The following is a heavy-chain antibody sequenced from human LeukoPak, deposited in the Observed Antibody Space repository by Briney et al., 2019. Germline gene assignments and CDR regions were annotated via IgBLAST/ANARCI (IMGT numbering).Heavy chain of an antibody. V-gene: IGHV1-2*06. CDR1: GYTFTGYY. J-gene: IGHJ5*02. Sequence: ASVKVSCKASGYTFTGYYMHWVRQAPGQGLEWMGRINPNSGGTNYAQKFQGRVTVTRDTSISTAYMELSRLRSDDTAVYYCARDRYYYGSGSYYNRGNWFDPWGQGTLVTVSS. CDR2: INPNSGGT. D-gene: IGHD3-10*01. CDR3: ARDRYYYGSGSYYNRGNWFDP.